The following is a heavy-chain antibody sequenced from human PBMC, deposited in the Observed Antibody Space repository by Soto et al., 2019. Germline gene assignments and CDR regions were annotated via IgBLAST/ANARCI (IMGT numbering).Heavy chain of an antibody. J-gene: IGHJ5*02. D-gene: IGHD6-13*01. CDR3: ARHRDIAYSSSRRYTEPWFDP. CDR2: IYYTGST. Sequence: IHQPPGKGLEPFGSIYYTGSTYYSPSLKSRLTISVDTSKNQFSLSLTSVTASETAVYYCARHRDIAYSSSRRYTEPWFDPWGQRTLVSVSS. V-gene: IGHV4-39*01.